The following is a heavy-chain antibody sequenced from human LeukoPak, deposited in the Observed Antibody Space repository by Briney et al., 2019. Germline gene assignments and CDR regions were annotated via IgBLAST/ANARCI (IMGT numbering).Heavy chain of an antibody. J-gene: IGHJ4*02. D-gene: IGHD5-18*01. CDR1: GGSISGYY. CDR2: INHSGST. V-gene: IGHV4-34*01. Sequence: SETLSLTCTVSGGSISGYYWSWIRQLPGKGLEWIGEINHSGSTNYNPSLKSRVTISVDTSKNQFSLKLSSVTAADTAVYYCAWGGYGYYWGQGTLVTVSS. CDR3: AWGGYGYY.